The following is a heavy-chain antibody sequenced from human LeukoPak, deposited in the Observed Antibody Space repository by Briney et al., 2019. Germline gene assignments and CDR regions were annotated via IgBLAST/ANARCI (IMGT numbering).Heavy chain of an antibody. V-gene: IGHV3-23*01. CDR3: AKAPQWLVQD. J-gene: IGHJ4*02. CDR2: ISDRGDNT. D-gene: IGHD6-19*01. Sequence: GGSLRLSCAASGFTFSAYGMTWVRQAPGKGLEWVSHISDRGDNTYYADPVQGRFTISRDNSNNTVYLQMDSLSADDTAVYYCAKAPQWLVQDWGQGTLVTVSS. CDR1: GFTFSAYG.